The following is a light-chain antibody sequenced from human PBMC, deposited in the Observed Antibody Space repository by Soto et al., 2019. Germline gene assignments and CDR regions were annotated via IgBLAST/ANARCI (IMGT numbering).Light chain of an antibody. CDR1: QSVSSN. CDR3: QQYIQWPLT. J-gene: IGKJ4*01. V-gene: IGKV3-15*01. Sequence: EIVMTQSPATLSVSPGERATLSCRASQSVSSNLAWYQQKPGQAPRLLIYGASTRATGIPARFSGSGSGTEFTLAIRGLQSEDFAVYYCQQYIQWPLTFGGGTKVEI. CDR2: GAS.